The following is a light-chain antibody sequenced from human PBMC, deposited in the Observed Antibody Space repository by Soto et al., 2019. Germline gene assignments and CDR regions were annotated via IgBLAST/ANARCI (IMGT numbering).Light chain of an antibody. CDR1: HSVSSSY. J-gene: IGKJ4*01. CDR2: DAS. V-gene: IGKV3-11*01. CDR3: QHRSNWPPVLT. Sequence: EDVLTQSPGTLSFSPGERATLSCRASHSVSSSYLAWYQQKPGQAPRLLIYDASNRATGIPARFSGSGSGTDFTLTISSLEPEDFAVYYCQHRSNWPPVLTFAAGTKVDI.